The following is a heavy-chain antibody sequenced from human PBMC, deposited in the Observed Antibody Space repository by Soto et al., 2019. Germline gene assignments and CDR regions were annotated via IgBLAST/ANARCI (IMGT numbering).Heavy chain of an antibody. CDR1: GYTFASNG. D-gene: IGHD3-22*01. CDR2: ISAYNGNT. V-gene: IGHV1-18*01. J-gene: IGHJ4*02. Sequence: QVQLVQSGAEVKKPGASVKVSCKASGYTFASNGISWVRQAPGQGLEWMGWISAYNGNTNYAQKLQGRVTMTTDTSTSTAYMELRSLRSDDTAVYYCAREMGSSGYFARDGLDYWGQATLVTVSS. CDR3: AREMGSSGYFARDGLDY.